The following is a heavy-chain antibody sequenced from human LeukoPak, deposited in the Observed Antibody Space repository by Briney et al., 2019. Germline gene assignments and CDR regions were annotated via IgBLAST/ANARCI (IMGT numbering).Heavy chain of an antibody. CDR1: GGTFSSYA. D-gene: IGHD3-10*01. V-gene: IGHV1-69*06. J-gene: IGHJ6*03. Sequence: GASVKVSCKASGGTFSSYAISWVRQAPGQGLEWMGGIIPIFGTANYAQKFQGRVTITADKSTSTAYMELSSLRSEDTAVYYCARVISTMVRGRLGWPYYYYYMDVWGKGTTVTISS. CDR2: IIPIFGTA. CDR3: ARVISTMVRGRLGWPYYYYYMDV.